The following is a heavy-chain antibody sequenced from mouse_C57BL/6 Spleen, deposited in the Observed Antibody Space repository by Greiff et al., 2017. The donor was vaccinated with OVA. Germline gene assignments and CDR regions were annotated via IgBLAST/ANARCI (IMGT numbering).Heavy chain of an antibody. CDR1: GYTFTSYW. Sequence: QVQLQQPGAELVKPGASVKLSCKASGYTFTSYWMHWVKQRPGQGLEWIGMIHPNSGSTNYNEKFKSKATLTVDKSSSTAYMQLSSLTSEDSAVYYCARSTMVTTRDYYAMDYWGQGTSVTVSS. V-gene: IGHV1-64*01. CDR2: IHPNSGST. D-gene: IGHD2-2*01. CDR3: ARSTMVTTRDYYAMDY. J-gene: IGHJ4*01.